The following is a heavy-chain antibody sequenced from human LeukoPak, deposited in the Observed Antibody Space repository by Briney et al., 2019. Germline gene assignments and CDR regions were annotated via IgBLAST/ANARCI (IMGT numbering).Heavy chain of an antibody. CDR1: GLTVSSNY. D-gene: IGHD6-19*01. CDR3: ARGGTPGYSTGWIDY. J-gene: IGHJ4*02. CDR2: LYGAGST. V-gene: IGHV3-53*05. Sequence: GGSLRLSCAASGLTVSSNYMSWVRQAPGKGLEWVSVLYGAGSTYYADSVKGRFTISRDNSKNTLFLQMNSLRGEDTAVYYCARGGTPGYSTGWIDYWGQGTLVSVSS.